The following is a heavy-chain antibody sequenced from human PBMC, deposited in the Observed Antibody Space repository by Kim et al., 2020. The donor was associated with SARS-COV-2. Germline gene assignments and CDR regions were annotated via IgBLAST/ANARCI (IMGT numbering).Heavy chain of an antibody. D-gene: IGHD4-17*01. J-gene: IGHJ4*02. CDR1: GDTFTTSG. V-gene: IGHV1-18*01. CDR3: ARGAYGDVSFDY. CDR2: INARDGDT. Sequence: ASVKVSCKACGDTFTTSGFSWVRQAPGQGLEWLGWINARDGDTKYGQKFQGRVIMTTDTSTNTAYMELWSLRSDDTAMYYCARGAYGDVSFDYWGQGTLVTVSS.